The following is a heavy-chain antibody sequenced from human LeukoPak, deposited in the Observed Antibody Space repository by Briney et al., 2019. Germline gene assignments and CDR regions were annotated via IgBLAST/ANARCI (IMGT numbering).Heavy chain of an antibody. CDR2: INHSGST. D-gene: IGHD2-2*01. Sequence: SETLSLTCAVYGGSFSGYYWSWIRQPPGKGLEWIGEINHSGSTNYNPSLKSRVTISVDTSKNQFSLKLSSVTAADTAVYYCARRHHPYCSSTSCYRLWFDPWGQGTLVTVSS. V-gene: IGHV4-34*01. J-gene: IGHJ5*02. CDR3: ARRHHPYCSSTSCYRLWFDP. CDR1: GGSFSGYY.